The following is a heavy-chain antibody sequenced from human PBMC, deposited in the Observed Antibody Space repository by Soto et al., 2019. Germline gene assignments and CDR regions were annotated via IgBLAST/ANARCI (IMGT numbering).Heavy chain of an antibody. V-gene: IGHV1-8*01. CDR2: MNPNSGNT. Sequence: ASVKGSCKAAGYTFTGYDINWVRQATGQGLEWMGWMNPNSGNTGYAQKFQGRVTMTRNTSISTAYMELSSLRSEDTAVYYCARGLSRFLDPWGQGTLVTVSS. CDR3: ARGLSRFLDP. J-gene: IGHJ5*02. CDR1: GYTFTGYD. D-gene: IGHD3-3*01.